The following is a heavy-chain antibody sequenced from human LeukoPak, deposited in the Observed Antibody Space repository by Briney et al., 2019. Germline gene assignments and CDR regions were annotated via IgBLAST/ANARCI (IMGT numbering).Heavy chain of an antibody. V-gene: IGHV3-73*01. CDR1: GLTFSGSA. J-gene: IGHJ4*02. D-gene: IGHD3-22*01. CDR3: TNLGYDSSGPLNDY. CDR2: IRSKANSYAT. Sequence: GGSLKLSCAASGLTFSGSAMHWVRQASGKGLEWVGRIRSKANSYATAYAASVKGRFTISRDDSKNTAYLQMNSLKTEDTAVYYCTNLGYDSSGPLNDYWGQGTLVTVSS.